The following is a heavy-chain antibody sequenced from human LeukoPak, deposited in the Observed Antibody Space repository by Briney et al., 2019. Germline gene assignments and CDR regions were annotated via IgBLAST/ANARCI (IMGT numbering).Heavy chain of an antibody. J-gene: IGHJ6*02. V-gene: IGHV4-59*01. D-gene: IGHD3-9*01. CDR3: ASNAGLRYFDWILTPGPYGMDV. Sequence: SETLSLTCTVSGGSLSSYYWSWIRQPPGKGLEWIGYIYYSGSTNYNPSLKSRVTISVDTSKNQFSLKLSSVTAADTAVYYCASNAGLRYFDWILTPGPYGMDVWGQGTTVTVSS. CDR1: GGSLSSYY. CDR2: IYYSGST.